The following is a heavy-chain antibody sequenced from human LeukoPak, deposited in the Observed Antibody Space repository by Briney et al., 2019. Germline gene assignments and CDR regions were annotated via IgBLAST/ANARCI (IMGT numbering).Heavy chain of an antibody. CDR1: GFTFSSYS. J-gene: IGHJ6*02. Sequence: GGSLRLSCAASGFTFSSYSLNWVRQAPGKGLEWVSSISSSSDYIYYADSVKGRFTISRDNAKNLVYLHMNSLRAEDTAVYYCARPRVVTDYSYYHGMDVWGQGTTVTVSS. V-gene: IGHV3-21*01. D-gene: IGHD2-21*02. CDR2: ISSSSDYI. CDR3: ARPRVVTDYSYYHGMDV.